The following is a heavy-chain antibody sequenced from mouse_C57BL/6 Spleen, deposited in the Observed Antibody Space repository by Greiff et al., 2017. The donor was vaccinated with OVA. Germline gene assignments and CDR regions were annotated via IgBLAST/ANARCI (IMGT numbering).Heavy chain of an antibody. V-gene: IGHV14-4*01. CDR1: GFNIKDDY. CDR3: TTGFTTVFDY. CDR2: IDPENGDT. Sequence: VQLQQSGAELVRPGASVKLSCTASGFNIKDDYMHWVKQRPEQGLEWIGWIDPENGDTEYASKFQGKATITAETSSNTAYLQLSSLTSEDTAVYYCTTGFTTVFDYWGQGTTLTVSS. J-gene: IGHJ2*01. D-gene: IGHD1-1*01.